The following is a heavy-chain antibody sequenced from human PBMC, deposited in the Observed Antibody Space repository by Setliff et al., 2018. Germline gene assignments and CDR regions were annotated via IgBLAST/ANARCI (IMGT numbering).Heavy chain of an antibody. CDR3: VKDVVGYSSTWPKRDYFDY. D-gene: IGHD6-13*01. CDR2: ISDTALGI. V-gene: IGHV3-23*01. J-gene: IGHJ4*02. CDR1: GFTFNTYA. Sequence: PVGSLRLSCAASGFTFNTYAMSWVRQPPGKGLEWVSSISDTALGIYYADSVRRRFTITRDNSKKTLYLQMNSLRAEDTAVYYCVKDVVGYSSTWPKRDYFDYWGQGTLVTVSS.